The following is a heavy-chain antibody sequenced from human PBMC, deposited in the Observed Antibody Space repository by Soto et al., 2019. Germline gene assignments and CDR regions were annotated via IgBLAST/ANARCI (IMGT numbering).Heavy chain of an antibody. D-gene: IGHD3-22*01. CDR1: GFTFSSYA. V-gene: IGHV3-30-3*01. CDR2: ISYDGSNK. J-gene: IGHJ4*02. CDR3: ARALISLLRTGRLDY. Sequence: QVQLVESGGGVVQPGRSLRLSCAASGFTFSSYAMHWVRQAPGKGLEWVAVISYDGSNKYYADSVKGRFTISRDNSKNTLYLQMNSLRAEDTAVYYGARALISLLRTGRLDYWGQGTLVTVSS.